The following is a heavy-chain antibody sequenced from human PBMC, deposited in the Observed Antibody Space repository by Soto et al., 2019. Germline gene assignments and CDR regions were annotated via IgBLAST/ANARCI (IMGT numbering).Heavy chain of an antibody. D-gene: IGHD3-3*01. CDR2: ISSSSSYI. Sequence: GSLRLSCAASGFTFSIYSMNWVRQAPGKGLEWVSSISSSSSYIYYADSVKGRFTISRDNAKNSLYLQMNSLRAEDTAVYYCARSNSEWLSTYWGQGTLVTVSS. CDR3: ARSNSEWLSTY. CDR1: GFTFSIYS. V-gene: IGHV3-21*01. J-gene: IGHJ4*02.